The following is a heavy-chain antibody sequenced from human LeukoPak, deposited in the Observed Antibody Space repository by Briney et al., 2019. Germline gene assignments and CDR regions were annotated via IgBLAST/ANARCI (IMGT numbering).Heavy chain of an antibody. J-gene: IGHJ6*02. D-gene: IGHD6-13*01. CDR1: GFTFSSYS. CDR3: ARDGREQQLALTYYYYGMDV. CDR2: ISGSSSYI. V-gene: IGHV3-21*01. Sequence: GGSLRLSCAASGFTFSSYSMNWVRQAPGKGLEWVSSISGSSSYIYYADSVKGRFPISRDNAKNSLYLQMNSLRAEDTAVYYCARDGREQQLALTYYYYGMDVWGQGPTVRVSS.